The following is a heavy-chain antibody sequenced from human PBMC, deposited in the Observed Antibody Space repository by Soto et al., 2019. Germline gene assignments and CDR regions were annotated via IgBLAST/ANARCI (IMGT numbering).Heavy chain of an antibody. D-gene: IGHD6-19*01. V-gene: IGHV5-51*01. CDR2: IDPRDSDT. J-gene: IGHJ4*02. CDR3: ARLAGYRSAWPLDN. CDR1: GYTFTGYW. Sequence: GESLKISCKGSGYTFTGYWVAWVRQMPGRGPEWMGSIDPRDSDTRYSPSFQGQVTISVDKSTTTAHLQWRSLKASDTAIYYCARLAGYRSAWPLDNWGQGTRVTVSS.